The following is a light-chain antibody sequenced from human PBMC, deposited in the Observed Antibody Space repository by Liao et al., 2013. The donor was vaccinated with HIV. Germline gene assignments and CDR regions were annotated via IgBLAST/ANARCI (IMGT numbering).Light chain of an antibody. Sequence: SYELTQPPSVSVSPGQTASITCSGDKLGDKYACWYQQKPGQSPVLVIYQDSQRPSGIPERFSGSSSGDTATLTISGTQTMDEADYYCQAWDSSLTWKVFGTGTRVTVL. CDR2: QDS. J-gene: IGLJ1*01. CDR1: KLGDKY. CDR3: QAWDSSLTWKV. V-gene: IGLV3-1*01.